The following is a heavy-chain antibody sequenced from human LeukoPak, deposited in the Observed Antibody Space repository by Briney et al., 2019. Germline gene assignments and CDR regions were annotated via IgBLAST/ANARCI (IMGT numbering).Heavy chain of an antibody. CDR2: VYSGGDK. V-gene: IGHV3-53*01. D-gene: IGHD2-15*01. CDR3: AKNKGWELPAELDS. Sequence: GGSLRLSCAASGFSLRLNYMTWVRQAPGKGLEWASIVYSGGDKYYADSVKGRFTISRDDAQTSVYLQLSSLRPEDTAVYYCAKNKGWELPAELDSWGQGALVIVSS. J-gene: IGHJ4*02. CDR1: GFSLRLNY.